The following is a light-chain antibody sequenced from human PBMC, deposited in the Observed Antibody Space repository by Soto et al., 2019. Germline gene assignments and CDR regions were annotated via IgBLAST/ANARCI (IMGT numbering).Light chain of an antibody. V-gene: IGLV1-44*01. J-gene: IGLJ2*01. CDR1: SSNIGSNT. Sequence: QTVVTQPPSASGTPGQRVTISCSGSSSNIGSNTVNWYQQLPGTAPKLLIYSNNQRPSGVPDRLSGSKSGTSASLAISGLQSEDEADYYCAAWDDSLNGLVFGGGTKVTVL. CDR2: SNN. CDR3: AAWDDSLNGLV.